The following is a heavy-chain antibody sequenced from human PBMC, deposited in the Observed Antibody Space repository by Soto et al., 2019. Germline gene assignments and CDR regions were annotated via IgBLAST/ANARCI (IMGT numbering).Heavy chain of an antibody. CDR2: ISAYNGNT. CDR3: ARVQLRYFDWLPCFDY. V-gene: IGHV1-18*01. Sequence: QVQLVQSGAEVKKPGASVKVSCKASGYTFTSYGISWVRQAPGQGLEWMGWISAYNGNTNYAQKLQGRVTMTTDTSTSTADMELRSLRSDDTAVYYCARVQLRYFDWLPCFDYWGQGTLVTVSS. J-gene: IGHJ4*02. D-gene: IGHD3-9*01. CDR1: GYTFTSYG.